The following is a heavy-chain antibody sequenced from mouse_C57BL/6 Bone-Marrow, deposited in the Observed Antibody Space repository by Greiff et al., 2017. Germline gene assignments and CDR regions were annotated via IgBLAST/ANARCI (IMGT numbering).Heavy chain of an antibody. CDR1: GYTFTSYW. J-gene: IGHJ4*01. CDR2: IHPNSGST. Sequence: QVHVKQPGAELVKPGASVKLSCKASGYTFTSYWMHWVKQRPGQGLEWIGMIHPNSGSTNYNEKFKSKATLTVDKSSSTAYMQLSSLTSEDAAVYYCARRHLMDYWGQGTSVTVSS. D-gene: IGHD6-1*01. V-gene: IGHV1-64*01. CDR3: ARRHLMDY.